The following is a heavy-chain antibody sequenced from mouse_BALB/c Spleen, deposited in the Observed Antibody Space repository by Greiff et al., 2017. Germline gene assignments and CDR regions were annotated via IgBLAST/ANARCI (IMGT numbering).Heavy chain of an antibody. CDR1: GFSLTSYG. J-gene: IGHJ3*01. V-gene: IGHV2-9*02. Sequence: VKLMESGPGLVAPSQSLSITCTVSGFSLTSYGVHWVRQPPGKGLEWLGVIWAGGSTNDNSALMSRLSISKDNSKSQVFLIMNSLQTDDTAMYFCASPYYYGSSWFAYWGQGTLVTVSA. D-gene: IGHD1-1*01. CDR3: ASPYYYGSSWFAY. CDR2: IWAGGST.